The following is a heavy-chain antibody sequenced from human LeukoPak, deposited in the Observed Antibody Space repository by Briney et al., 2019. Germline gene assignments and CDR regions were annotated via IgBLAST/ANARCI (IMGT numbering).Heavy chain of an antibody. CDR2: IKQDGSEK. Sequence: GGSLRLSCAASGFTLSSYWMSWVRQAPGKGLEWVANIKQDGSEKYYVDSVKGRFTISRDNAKNSLYLQMNSLRAEDTAVYYCARAPQRGYSYGYSPWFDYWGQGTLVTVSS. CDR3: ARAPQRGYSYGYSPWFDY. CDR1: GFTLSSYW. D-gene: IGHD5-18*01. J-gene: IGHJ4*02. V-gene: IGHV3-7*03.